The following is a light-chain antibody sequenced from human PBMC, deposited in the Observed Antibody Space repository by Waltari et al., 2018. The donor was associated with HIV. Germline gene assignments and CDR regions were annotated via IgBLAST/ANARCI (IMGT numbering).Light chain of an antibody. CDR1: SSTIGSNT. V-gene: IGLV1-44*01. CDR3: AAWDDSLNAWV. CDR2: STN. J-gene: IGLJ3*02. Sequence: QSVLTQPPSTSGTPGHRVTISVSGSSSTIGSNTVHWYQHLPGTAPNLPIYSTNQRPSGVPDRFSGSKSGTSASLAISGLQSEDEADYYCAAWDDSLNAWVFGGGTKLTVL.